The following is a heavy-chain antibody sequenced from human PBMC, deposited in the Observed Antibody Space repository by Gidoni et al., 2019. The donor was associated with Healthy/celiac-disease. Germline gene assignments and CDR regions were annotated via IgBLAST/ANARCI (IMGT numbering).Heavy chain of an antibody. CDR1: GASVTSNSAA. CDR3: ARRLGPRSYSSNAFDI. CDR2: TYYRSKWYN. Sequence: QVQLQQSGPGLVKPSQTLSLTCAISGASVTSNSAAWNWIRQSPSRGLEWLGRTYYRSKWYNDYAVSVKSRITINPDTSKNQFSLQLNSVTPEDTAVYYCARRLGPRSYSSNAFDIWGQGTMVTVSS. D-gene: IGHD1-26*01. J-gene: IGHJ3*02. V-gene: IGHV6-1*01.